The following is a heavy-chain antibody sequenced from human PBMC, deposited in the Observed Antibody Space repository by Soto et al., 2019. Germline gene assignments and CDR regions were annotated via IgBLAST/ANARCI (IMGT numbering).Heavy chain of an antibody. J-gene: IGHJ4*02. CDR2: IIPIFGTA. Sequence: QVQLVQSGAEVKKPGSSVKVSCKASGGTFSSYAISWVRQAPGQGLEWMGGIIPIFGTANYAQKFQGRVTITADESTSTAYMELSSLRSEDTAVYYCARMGPFKVGATYYFDYWGQGTLVTVSS. CDR1: GGTFSSYA. V-gene: IGHV1-69*12. CDR3: ARMGPFKVGATYYFDY. D-gene: IGHD1-26*01.